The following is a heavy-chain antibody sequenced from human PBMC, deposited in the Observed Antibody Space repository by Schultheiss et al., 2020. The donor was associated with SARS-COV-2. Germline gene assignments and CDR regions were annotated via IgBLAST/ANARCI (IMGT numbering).Heavy chain of an antibody. CDR3: AREGVTTGYYYGMDV. J-gene: IGHJ6*02. CDR1: GFTFSNSD. V-gene: IGHV3-35*01. Sequence: GVSKISCVASGFTFSNSDMSWVRQAPGKGLEWVSGVSWNGCRTHYADSVKGRFIISRDNAKNTLYLQMNSLRAEDTAVYYCAREGVTTGYYYGMDVWGQGTTVTVSS. CDR2: VSWNGCRT. D-gene: IGHD4-17*01.